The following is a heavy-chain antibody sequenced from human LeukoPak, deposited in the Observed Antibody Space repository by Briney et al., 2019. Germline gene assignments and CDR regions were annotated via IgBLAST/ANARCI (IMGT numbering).Heavy chain of an antibody. CDR2: IYHSGST. CDR3: ARVRDYGDLLRAECFQH. Sequence: SETLSLTCAVSGGSISSSNWWSWVRQPPGKGLEWIGEIYHSGSTNYNPSLKSRVTISVDKSKNQFSLKLSSVTAADTAVYYCARVRDYGDLLRAECFQHWGQGTLVTVSS. CDR1: GGSISSSNW. V-gene: IGHV4-4*02. D-gene: IGHD4-17*01. J-gene: IGHJ1*01.